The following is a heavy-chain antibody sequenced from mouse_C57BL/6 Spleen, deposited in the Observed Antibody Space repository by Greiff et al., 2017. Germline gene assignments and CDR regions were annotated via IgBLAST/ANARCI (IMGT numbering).Heavy chain of an antibody. CDR3: ARRDYGSSGDY. Sequence: VQLQQPGAELVKPGASVKMSCKASGYTFTSYWITWVKQRPGQGLEWIGDIYPGSGSTNYNEKFKSKATLTVDTSSSTAYMDLSSLTSEDSAVYYCARRDYGSSGDYWGQGTTLTVSS. J-gene: IGHJ2*01. V-gene: IGHV1-55*01. CDR2: IYPGSGST. D-gene: IGHD1-1*01. CDR1: GYTFTSYW.